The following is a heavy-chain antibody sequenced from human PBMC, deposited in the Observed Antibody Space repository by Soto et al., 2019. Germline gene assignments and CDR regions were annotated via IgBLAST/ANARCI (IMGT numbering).Heavy chain of an antibody. CDR2: ISSSSSYI. V-gene: IGHV3-21*04. D-gene: IGHD5-18*01. Sequence: GGSLRLSCAASGFTFSSYSMNWVRQAPGKGLEWVSSISSSSSYIYYADSVKGRFTISRDNSKNSLYLQMNSLRAEDTAVYYCAKGEARPIWLIGNYYYGMDVWGQGTTVTVSS. CDR1: GFTFSSYS. J-gene: IGHJ6*02. CDR3: AKGEARPIWLIGNYYYGMDV.